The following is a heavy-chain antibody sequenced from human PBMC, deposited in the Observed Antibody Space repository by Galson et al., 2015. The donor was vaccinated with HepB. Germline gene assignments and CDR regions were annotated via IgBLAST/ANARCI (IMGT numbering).Heavy chain of an antibody. D-gene: IGHD2-15*01. Sequence: SVKVSCKASGYTFTGYYIHWVRQAPGQGLEWMGWINSNSGGTDYAQKFQGRVTLTRDTSISTAYMELSRLRSDDTAVYYCVRDLISGGGGHYYYMDVWGKGTTVTVSS. CDR1: GYTFTGYY. CDR2: INSNSGGT. CDR3: VRDLISGGGGHYYYMDV. V-gene: IGHV1-2*02. J-gene: IGHJ6*03.